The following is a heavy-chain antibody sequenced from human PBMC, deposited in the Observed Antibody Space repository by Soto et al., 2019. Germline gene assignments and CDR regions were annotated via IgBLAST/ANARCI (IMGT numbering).Heavy chain of an antibody. CDR3: AKNPAGGYSYGYWVDY. CDR2: ISYDGSNK. J-gene: IGHJ4*02. CDR1: GFTFSSYG. V-gene: IGHV3-30*18. D-gene: IGHD5-18*01. Sequence: GGSLRLSCAASGFTFSSYGMHWVRQAPGKGLEWVAVISYDGSNKYYADSVKGRFTISRDNSKNTLYLKMNSLRAEDTFVYYCAKNPAGGYSYGYWVDYWGQGTLVTVSS.